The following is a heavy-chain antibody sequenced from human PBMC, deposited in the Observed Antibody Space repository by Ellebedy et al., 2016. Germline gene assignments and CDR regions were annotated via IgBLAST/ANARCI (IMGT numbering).Heavy chain of an antibody. CDR1: GGSISSSSYY. Sequence: SETLSLTCTVSGGSISSSSYYWGWIRQPPGKGLEWIGSFYYSGSTYYNPSLKSRVTISVDTSKNQFSLKLSSVTAADTAVYYCARVASGSYVYWGQGTLVTVSS. CDR2: FYYSGST. CDR3: ARVASGSYVY. J-gene: IGHJ4*02. D-gene: IGHD1-26*01. V-gene: IGHV4-39*01.